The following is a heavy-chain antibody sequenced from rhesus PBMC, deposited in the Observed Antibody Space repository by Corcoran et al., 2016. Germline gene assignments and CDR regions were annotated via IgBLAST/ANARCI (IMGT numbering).Heavy chain of an antibody. Sequence: QVQLQESGPGLVKPSETLSLTCAVSGYSISSGYGWCWIRQPPGKGLEWIGYIDGSKDRTNKNPARKGRVTSSKDTAKNQFSRRLSSETAADTAVDYCAREQVYYYRFDVWGAGVLVTVSS. V-gene: IGHV4-127*01. D-gene: IGHD3-16*01. J-gene: IGHJ5-1*01. CDR3: AREQVYYYRFDV. CDR1: GYSISSGYG. CDR2: IDGSKDRT.